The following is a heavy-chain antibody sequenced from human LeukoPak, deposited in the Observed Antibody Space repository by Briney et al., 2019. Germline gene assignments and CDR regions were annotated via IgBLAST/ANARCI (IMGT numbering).Heavy chain of an antibody. Sequence: PGGSLRLSCVASGFTFSNAWMNWVRRAPGKGLEWVGRIKGKNDGGTTDYAAPEKGRFTISRDDSKNTLYLQINSLNTEDTAVYYCARDLSRGGSGSYGGVDYWGQGTLVTVSS. D-gene: IGHD3-10*01. J-gene: IGHJ4*02. CDR1: GFTFSNAW. V-gene: IGHV3-15*01. CDR2: IKGKNDGGTT. CDR3: ARDLSRGGSGSYGGVDY.